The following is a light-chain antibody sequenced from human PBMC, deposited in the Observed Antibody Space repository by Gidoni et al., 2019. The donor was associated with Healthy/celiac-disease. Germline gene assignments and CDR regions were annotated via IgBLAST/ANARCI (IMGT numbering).Light chain of an antibody. V-gene: IGKV3-11*01. J-gene: IGKJ4*01. CDR2: DAS. CDR3: QQRSNWPLT. CDR1: QCVSSY. Sequence: EIVLTQSPAPLSLSPGERATLSCRASQCVSSYLAWYQQKPGQAPRLLIYDASNRATGVPARFSGSGSGTDFTLTISSLEPEDVAVYYCQQRSNWPLTFGGGTKVEIK.